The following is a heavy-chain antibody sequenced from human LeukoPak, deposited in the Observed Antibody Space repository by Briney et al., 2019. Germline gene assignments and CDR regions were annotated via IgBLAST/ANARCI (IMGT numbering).Heavy chain of an antibody. CDR3: ARDLSGYCSSTSCRYYYYYYMDV. D-gene: IGHD2-2*01. CDR2: ISSSGSTI. Sequence: PGGSLRLSCAASGFTFSSYEMNWVRQAPGKGLEWVSYISSSGSTIYYADSVKGRFTISRDNAKNSLYLQMNSLRAEDTAVYYCARDLSGYCSSTSCRYYYYYYMDVWGKGTTVTISS. CDR1: GFTFSSYE. J-gene: IGHJ6*03. V-gene: IGHV3-48*03.